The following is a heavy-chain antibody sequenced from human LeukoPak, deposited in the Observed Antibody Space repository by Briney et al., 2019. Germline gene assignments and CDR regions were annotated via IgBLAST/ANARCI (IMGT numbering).Heavy chain of an antibody. CDR3: ARDLTMVRGGGFDY. D-gene: IGHD3-10*01. Sequence: SQTLSLTCAISGDSVSSNSAAWNWIRQSPSRVLEWLGRTYYRSKWYNDYAVSVKSRITINPDTSKNQFSLQLNSVTPEDTAVYYCARDLTMVRGGGFDYWGQGTLVTVSS. V-gene: IGHV6-1*01. J-gene: IGHJ4*02. CDR2: TYYRSKWYN. CDR1: GDSVSSNSAA.